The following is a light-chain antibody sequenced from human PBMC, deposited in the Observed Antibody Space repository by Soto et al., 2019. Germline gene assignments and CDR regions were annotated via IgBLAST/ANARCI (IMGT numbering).Light chain of an antibody. CDR1: QRISSW. CDR3: QHAKSFPVT. V-gene: IGKV1-5*01. Sequence: DIQMTQSPSTLSASVGDRVTITCRASQRISSWLAWYQQKPGKAPKLLIYDASSLESGVPTRFNGSGSGTDFTLTITSLQSEDFATYYCQHAKSFPVTFGQGTRWRL. J-gene: IGKJ5*01. CDR2: DAS.